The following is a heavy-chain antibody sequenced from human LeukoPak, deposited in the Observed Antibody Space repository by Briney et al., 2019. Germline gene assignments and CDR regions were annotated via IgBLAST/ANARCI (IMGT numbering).Heavy chain of an antibody. D-gene: IGHD3-22*01. V-gene: IGHV4-59*01. CDR2: IYYSGRT. CDR1: GGSINSYY. CDR3: ARVTGYMIEDYFDY. Sequence: PSETLSLTCTVSGGSINSYYWSWIRQPPGKGLEWIGYIYYSGRTNYNPSLKSRVTISVNTSKNQFSLKLSSVTAADTAVYYCARVTGYMIEDYFDYWGQGTLVTVSS. J-gene: IGHJ4*02.